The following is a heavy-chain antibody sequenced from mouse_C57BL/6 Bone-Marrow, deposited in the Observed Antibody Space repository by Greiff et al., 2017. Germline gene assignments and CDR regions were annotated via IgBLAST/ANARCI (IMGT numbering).Heavy chain of an antibody. CDR1: GYSFTDYN. Sequence: VQLQQSGPELVKPGASVKISCTASGYSFTDYNMNWVKQSNGKSLEWIGVINPNYGTTSYNQKVKGKATLTVDQSSSTAYMQLNSLTSEDSAVYYGARGDYGSSCRYDAMDYWGQGTSVTVSS. J-gene: IGHJ4*01. CDR2: INPNYGTT. V-gene: IGHV1-39*01. CDR3: ARGDYGSSCRYDAMDY. D-gene: IGHD1-1*01.